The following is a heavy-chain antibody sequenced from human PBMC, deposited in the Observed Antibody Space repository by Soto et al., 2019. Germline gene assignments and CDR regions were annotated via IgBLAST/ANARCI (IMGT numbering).Heavy chain of an antibody. J-gene: IGHJ3*02. CDR2: IYRTGST. CDR3: ARQIGDDPFDI. D-gene: IGHD3-3*01. Sequence: QMQLQESGPRLVKASETLSLTCTVSGGSISTYYWNWIRQSPEKGLEWIGYIYRTGSTLYNPSLNSRAAISLGTSRNQFSLQLNSVPAADTAVYFCARQIGDDPFDIWGQGTMGTVSS. CDR1: GGSISTYY. V-gene: IGHV4-4*09.